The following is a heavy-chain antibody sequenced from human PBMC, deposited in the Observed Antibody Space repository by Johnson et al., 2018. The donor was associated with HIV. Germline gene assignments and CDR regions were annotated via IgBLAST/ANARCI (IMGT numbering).Heavy chain of an antibody. CDR3: ARYGHYYDSSGYYYLGAFDI. CDR2: ILYDGSDK. V-gene: IGHV3-30*14. J-gene: IGHJ3*02. D-gene: IGHD3-22*01. CDR1: GFTFSSYA. Sequence: QVQLVESGGGVVQPGRSLRLSCAASGFTFSSYAMHWVRLAPGKGLEWVAVILYDGSDKYYADSVKGRFTISRDNSKNTLYLQMNSLRAEDTAVYYCARYGHYYDSSGYYYLGAFDIWGQWTMVTVSS.